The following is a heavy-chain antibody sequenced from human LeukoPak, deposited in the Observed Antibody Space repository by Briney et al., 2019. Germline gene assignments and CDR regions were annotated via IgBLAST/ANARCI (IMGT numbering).Heavy chain of an antibody. CDR2: IIPIFGTA. Sequence: SVKVSCKASGYTFTGYYMHWVRQAPGQGLEWMGGIIPIFGTANYAQKFQGRVTITTDESTSTAYMELSSLRSDDTAVYYCARAARVSYYDNSPQGMDVWGLGTTVTASS. V-gene: IGHV1-69*05. D-gene: IGHD3-22*01. J-gene: IGHJ6*02. CDR1: GYTFTGYY. CDR3: ARAARVSYYDNSPQGMDV.